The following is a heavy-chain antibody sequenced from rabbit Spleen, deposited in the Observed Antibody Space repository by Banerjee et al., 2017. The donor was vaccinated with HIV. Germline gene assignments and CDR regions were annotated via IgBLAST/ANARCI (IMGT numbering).Heavy chain of an antibody. J-gene: IGHJ4*01. Sequence: QEQLEESGGGLVKPEGSLTLTCTASGFSFSSGYDMCWVRQAPGKGLEWIGCIYTGNVKTYYASWAKGRFTISKSSSTTVTLQMTSLTAADTATYFCARDVGTYDYIDVYFNLWGPGTLVTVS. CDR2: IYTGNVKT. CDR3: ARDVGTYDYIDVYFNL. D-gene: IGHD6-1*01. CDR1: GFSFSSGYD. V-gene: IGHV1S45*01.